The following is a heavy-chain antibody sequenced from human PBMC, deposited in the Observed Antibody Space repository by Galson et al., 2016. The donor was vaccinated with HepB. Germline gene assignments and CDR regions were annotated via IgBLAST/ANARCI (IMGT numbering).Heavy chain of an antibody. CDR2: IWFDGRDA. Sequence: SLRLSCAASGFTFSKFGMHWVRQAPGKGLEWVAVIWFDGRDAYYADSVKGRFTISKDNSRDTLYLQMNSLRVEDTAIYYCARDKWGDCSTSTGSNFDYWGQGTLVTVSS. CDR1: GFTFSKFG. D-gene: IGHD2-2*01. V-gene: IGHV3-33*01. J-gene: IGHJ4*02. CDR3: ARDKWGDCSTSTGSNFDY.